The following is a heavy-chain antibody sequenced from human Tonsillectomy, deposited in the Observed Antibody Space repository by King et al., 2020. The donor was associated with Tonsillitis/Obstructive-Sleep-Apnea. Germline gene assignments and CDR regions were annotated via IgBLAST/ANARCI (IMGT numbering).Heavy chain of an antibody. J-gene: IGHJ2*01. V-gene: IGHV1-69*01. CDR2: IIPIFGTA. D-gene: IGHD2-2*01. Sequence: VQLVESGAEVKKPGSSVKVSCKASGGTFSSYAISWVRQAPGQGLEWMGGIIPIFGTANYAQKFQGRVTITADESTSTAYMELSSLRSEDTAVYYCARGVGGVGSRYQLLNWYFDLWGRGTLVTVSS. CDR1: GGTFSSYA. CDR3: ARGVGGVGSRYQLLNWYFDL.